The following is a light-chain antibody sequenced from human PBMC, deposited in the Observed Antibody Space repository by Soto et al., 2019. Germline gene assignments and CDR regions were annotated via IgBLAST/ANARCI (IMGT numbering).Light chain of an antibody. J-gene: IGKJ3*01. Sequence: EIVLTQSPATLSLSPGETATLSCRASQSVSTHLVWYQQKPGQAPRLLIYDASTRASGIPARFSGSGSGTAFTLSIRSLEPEDFAIYYCQLRSNWPFNFGPGTKVDIK. V-gene: IGKV3-11*01. CDR2: DAS. CDR1: QSVSTH. CDR3: QLRSNWPFN.